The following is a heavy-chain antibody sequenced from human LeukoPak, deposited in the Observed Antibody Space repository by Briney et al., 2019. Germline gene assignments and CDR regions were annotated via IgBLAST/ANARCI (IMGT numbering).Heavy chain of an antibody. J-gene: IGHJ4*02. CDR3: ARAYSSGWYGY. D-gene: IGHD6-19*01. CDR2: INTDGSSA. Sequence: GGSLRLSCAASGFTFTHAWISWVRQAPGKGLVWVSRINTDGSSANYADSVKGRFTISRDNANNTLYLQMNSLRAEDTAVYYCARAYSSGWYGYWGQGTLVTVSS. V-gene: IGHV3-74*01. CDR1: GFTFTHAW.